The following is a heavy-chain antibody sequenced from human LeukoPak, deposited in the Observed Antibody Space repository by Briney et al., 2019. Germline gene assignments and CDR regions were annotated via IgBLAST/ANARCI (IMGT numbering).Heavy chain of an antibody. V-gene: IGHV4-59*01. CDR3: ARGPTGSTGFDY. Sequence: PSVTLSLTCTVSGGSISSYYWSWIRQPPGKGLEWIGYIYYSGSTNYNPSLKSRVTISVDTSKNQFSLKLSSVTAADTAVYYCARGPTGSTGFDYWGQGTLVTVSS. CDR1: GGSISSYY. J-gene: IGHJ4*02. CDR2: IYYSGST. D-gene: IGHD4-17*01.